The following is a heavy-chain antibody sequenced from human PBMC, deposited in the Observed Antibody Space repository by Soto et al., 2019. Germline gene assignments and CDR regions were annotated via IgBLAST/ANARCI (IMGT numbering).Heavy chain of an antibody. CDR2: ISYDGGDK. V-gene: IGHV3-30-3*01. D-gene: IGHD6-13*01. CDR1: GFTFSSYA. Sequence: QLQLVESGGGVVQPGRSLRLSCAASGFTFSSYAMHWVRQAPGKGLEWVALISYDGGDKYDADSVKGRFTISRDNSKNTVYLQMNSLKVEDTAVYYCARGSAAGVYYYGMDVWGQGTTVTVSS. J-gene: IGHJ6*02. CDR3: ARGSAAGVYYYGMDV.